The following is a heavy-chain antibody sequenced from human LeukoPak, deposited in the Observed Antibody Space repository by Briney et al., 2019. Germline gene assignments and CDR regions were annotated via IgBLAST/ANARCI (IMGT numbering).Heavy chain of an antibody. CDR2: ISSSSSTI. V-gene: IGHV3-48*02. J-gene: IGHJ6*03. Sequence: GGSLRLSCAASGFTFSNYAMNWVRQAPGKGLEWVSYISSSSSTIYYADSMKGRFTISRDNAKNSLYLQMNSLRDEDTAVYYCKGSSWYNYYYMDVWGKGTTVTDSS. CDR3: KGSSWYNYYYMDV. CDR1: GFTFSNYA. D-gene: IGHD6-13*01.